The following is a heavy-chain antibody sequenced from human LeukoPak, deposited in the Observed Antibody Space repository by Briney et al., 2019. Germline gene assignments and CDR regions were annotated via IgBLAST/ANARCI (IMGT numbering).Heavy chain of an antibody. CDR1: GFTFSSYG. D-gene: IGHD3-22*01. J-gene: IGHJ4*02. CDR2: IWYDGSNK. CDR3: ARDNYYDSSGYYLYYFDY. Sequence: GSLRLSCAASGFTFSSYGMHWVRQAPGKGLEWVAVIWYDGSNKYYADSVKSRFTISRDNSKNTLYLQMNSLRAEDTAVYYCARDNYYDSSGYYLYYFDYWGQGTLVTVSS. V-gene: IGHV3-33*01.